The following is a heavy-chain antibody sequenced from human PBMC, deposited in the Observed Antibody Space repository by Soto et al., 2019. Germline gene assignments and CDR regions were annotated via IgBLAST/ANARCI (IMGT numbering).Heavy chain of an antibody. CDR2: IKEDGSVK. CDR1: RLTFSPYW. Sequence: GGSLRLSCEGFRLTFSPYWMTWVRQAPGKGLEWVASIKEDGSVKNYADSVKGRFTVSRDNVKRAMFLQMTSVRVDDTAVYFCARDVSSEYASILDVWGRGARVTVSS. CDR3: ARDVSSEYASILDV. V-gene: IGHV3-7*03. J-gene: IGHJ4*02. D-gene: IGHD3-3*01.